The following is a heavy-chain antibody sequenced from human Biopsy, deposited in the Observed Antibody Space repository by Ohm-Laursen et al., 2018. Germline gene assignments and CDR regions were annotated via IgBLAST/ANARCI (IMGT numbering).Heavy chain of an antibody. V-gene: IGHV1-46*01. Sequence: GASVKVSCKASGYTFTNYYMHWVRQAPGQGLEWMGIINPSGGDTTYAQNFQGGLIMTRDTSTSTVYMELSSLTSEDTAVYSCARTDDFNFDFGYWGQGTLVTVSS. CDR3: ARTDDFNFDFGY. J-gene: IGHJ4*02. D-gene: IGHD5-24*01. CDR2: INPSGGDT. CDR1: GYTFTNYY.